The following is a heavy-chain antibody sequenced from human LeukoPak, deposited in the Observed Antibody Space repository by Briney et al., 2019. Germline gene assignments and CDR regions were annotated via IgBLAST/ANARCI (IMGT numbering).Heavy chain of an antibody. D-gene: IGHD3-16*01. CDR3: AKGGGQTFDY. V-gene: IGHV3-23*01. Sequence: PGGSLRLSCAASGFTFSSYAMSWVRQAPGRGLEWVSSISDSGGTTFYADSVKGRFTISRDNSKNTLYLQMNNLRAEETAVYYCAKGGGQTFDYWGQGTLVTVSS. CDR1: GFTFSSYA. CDR2: ISDSGGTT. J-gene: IGHJ4*02.